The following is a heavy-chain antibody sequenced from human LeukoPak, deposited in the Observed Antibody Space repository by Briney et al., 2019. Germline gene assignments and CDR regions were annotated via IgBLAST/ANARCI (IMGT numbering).Heavy chain of an antibody. D-gene: IGHD2-15*01. J-gene: IGHJ3*01. CDR1: GYNFITYW. Sequence: GGSLKISCKGSGYNFITYWIGWVRQMPGKGLEWMGIIYPGDSDTRYSPSFQGQVTISADKSISTAYLQWSSLKASDTAMYYCARQQQFCSGGNCYSLNAFDLWGQGTVVTVSS. CDR3: ARQQQFCSGGNCYSLNAFDL. V-gene: IGHV5-51*01. CDR2: IYPGDSDT.